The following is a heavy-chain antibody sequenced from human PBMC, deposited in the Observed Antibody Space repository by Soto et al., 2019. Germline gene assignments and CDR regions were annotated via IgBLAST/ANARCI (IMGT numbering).Heavy chain of an antibody. CDR1: GFTFSSYA. CDR3: ASNPPYSGSYFWDY. CDR2: ISYDGSNK. J-gene: IGHJ4*02. V-gene: IGHV3-30-3*01. D-gene: IGHD1-26*01. Sequence: GGSLRLPCAASGFTFSSYAMHWVRQAPGKGLEWVAVISYDGSNKYYADSVKGRFTISRDNSKNTLYLQMNSLRAEDTAVYYCASNPPYSGSYFWDYWGQGTLVTVSS.